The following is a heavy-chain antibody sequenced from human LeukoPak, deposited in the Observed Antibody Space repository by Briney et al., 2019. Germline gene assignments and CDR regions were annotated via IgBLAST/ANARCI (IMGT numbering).Heavy chain of an antibody. CDR1: GFIFSTYA. CDR2: ISGSGGST. CDR3: AKGVEPAADIKQTFDY. J-gene: IGHJ4*02. D-gene: IGHD2-2*01. Sequence: GGSLRLSRAASGFIFSTYAMSWVRQAPGKGLEWVSGISGSGGSTNYADSVKGRFTISRDNSKNTLYLQMNSLRAEDTAVYYCAKGVEPAADIKQTFDYWGQGTLVTVSS. V-gene: IGHV3-23*01.